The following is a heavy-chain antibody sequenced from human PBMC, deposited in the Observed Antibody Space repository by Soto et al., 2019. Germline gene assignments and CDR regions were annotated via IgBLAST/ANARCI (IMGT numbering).Heavy chain of an antibody. CDR1: GGSISSGGYY. J-gene: IGHJ4*02. CDR2: IYYSGRT. CDR3: AREGGIVGATAADY. V-gene: IGHV4-31*03. D-gene: IGHD1-26*01. Sequence: QVQLQESGPGLVKPSQTLSLTCTVSGGSISSGGYYWSWIRQHPGKGLEWIGYIYYSGRTYYNPSPKSRVTISVDTSKNQFSLKLSSGTAADTAVYYCAREGGIVGATAADYWGQGTLVTVSS.